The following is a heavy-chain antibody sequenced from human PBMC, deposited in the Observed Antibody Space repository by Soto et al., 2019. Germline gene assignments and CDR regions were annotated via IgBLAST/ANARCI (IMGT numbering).Heavy chain of an antibody. CDR3: AGGIFDYYDSSGYYAY. CDR1: AFTSSANS. V-gene: IGHV3-21*06. Sequence: PGESLILSCAPSAFTSSANSMNWVRQAPGKGLEWVSSITHTSSFIYYADSVKGRFTISRDNAKNSLYLQMNSLRAEDTAVYYCAGGIFDYYDSSGYYAYWGQGTLVTVS. CDR2: ITHTSSFI. J-gene: IGHJ4*02. D-gene: IGHD3-22*01.